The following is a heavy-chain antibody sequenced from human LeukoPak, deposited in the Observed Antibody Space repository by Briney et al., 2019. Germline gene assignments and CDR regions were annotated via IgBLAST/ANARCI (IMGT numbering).Heavy chain of an antibody. D-gene: IGHD2-15*01. CDR2: ISSSSSYI. V-gene: IGHV3-21*01. Sequence: GGSLRLSCAASGFTFDDYTMHWVRQAPGKGLEWVSSISSSSSYIYYADSVKGRFTISRDNAKNSLYLQMNSLRAEDTAVYYCAGWGYCSGGSCYSEGGYYYYYMDVWGKGTTVTISS. CDR1: GFTFDDYT. J-gene: IGHJ6*03. CDR3: AGWGYCSGGSCYSEGGYYYYYMDV.